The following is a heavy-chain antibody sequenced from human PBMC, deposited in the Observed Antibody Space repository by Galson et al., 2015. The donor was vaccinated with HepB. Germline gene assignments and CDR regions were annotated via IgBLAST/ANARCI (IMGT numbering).Heavy chain of an antibody. CDR3: ARHGDSSNWAYYLDS. CDR2: IYYSGYT. Sequence: TLSLTCTVSGGSISSGGYYYTWIRQHPGKGLEWIGNIYYSGYTHYNPSLKSRVTISVDTSKNQFSLKLSSVTAADTAVYYCARHGDSSNWAYYLDSWGQGTLVTVSS. V-gene: IGHV4-31*03. J-gene: IGHJ4*02. D-gene: IGHD6-13*01. CDR1: GGSISSGGYY.